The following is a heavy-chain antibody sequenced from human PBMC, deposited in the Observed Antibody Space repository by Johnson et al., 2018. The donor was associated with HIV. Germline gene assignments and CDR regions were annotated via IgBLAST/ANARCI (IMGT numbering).Heavy chain of an antibody. Sequence: QVQLVESGGGVVQPGRSLRLSCAASEFSFSTYAMHWVRQAPGKGLEWVAVIWYDGSNKNYADSVKGRFTISRDKSKNAMSLQMNSLRAEDTAVYYCARDYNGAFDVWGQGTLVTVSS. CDR2: IWYDGSNK. V-gene: IGHV3-33*01. CDR1: EFSFSTYA. CDR3: ARDYNGAFDV. J-gene: IGHJ3*01. D-gene: IGHD5-24*01.